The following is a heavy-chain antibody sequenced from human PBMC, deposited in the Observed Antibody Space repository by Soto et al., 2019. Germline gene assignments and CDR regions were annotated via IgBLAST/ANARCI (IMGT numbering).Heavy chain of an antibody. D-gene: IGHD2-2*02. CDR2: ISTYNGNT. Sequence: ASVKVSCKASGYTFNMYGITWVRQAPGQGLEWMGWISTYNGNTNYAQKLQGRVTMTTDTSTSTAYMELRSLKSDDTAVYYCARQDVEEPSAIPELDPCGQGTLVTFSS. CDR1: GYTFNMYG. J-gene: IGHJ5*02. V-gene: IGHV1-18*04. CDR3: ARQDVEEPSAIPELDP.